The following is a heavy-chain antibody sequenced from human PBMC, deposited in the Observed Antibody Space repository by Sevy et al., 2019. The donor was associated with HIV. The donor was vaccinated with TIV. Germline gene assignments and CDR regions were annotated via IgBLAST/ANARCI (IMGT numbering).Heavy chain of an antibody. Sequence: GGSLRLSCAASGFTFSSYGMHWVRQAPGKGLEWVAVISYDGSNKYYADSVKGRFTISRDNSKNTLYLQMNSLRAEDTAVYYCAKDLDYWGQGTLFTVSS. CDR1: GFTFSSYG. CDR2: ISYDGSNK. V-gene: IGHV3-30*18. J-gene: IGHJ4*02. CDR3: AKDLDY.